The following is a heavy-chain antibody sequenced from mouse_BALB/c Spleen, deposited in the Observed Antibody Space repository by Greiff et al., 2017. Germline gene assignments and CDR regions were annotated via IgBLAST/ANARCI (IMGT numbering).Heavy chain of an antibody. CDR2: IWGDGST. Sequence: VKVVESGPGLVAPSQSLSITCTVSGFSLTGYGVNWVRQPPGKGLEWLGMIWGDGSTDYNSALKSRLSISKDNSKSQVFLKMNSLQTDDTARYYCARASYYYGISPLYYAMDYWGQGTSVTVSS. D-gene: IGHD1-1*01. V-gene: IGHV2-6-7*01. CDR3: ARASYYYGISPLYYAMDY. CDR1: GFSLTGYG. J-gene: IGHJ4*01.